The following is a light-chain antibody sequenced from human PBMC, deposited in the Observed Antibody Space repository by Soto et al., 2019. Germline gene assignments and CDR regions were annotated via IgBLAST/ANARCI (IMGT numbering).Light chain of an antibody. CDR3: QQYYSSPQT. V-gene: IGKV4-1*01. CDR1: QSVLHSSNNKNY. Sequence: DIVMTQSPDSLAVSLGERATINCKSSQSVLHSSNNKNYLVWYQQKAGQPPKLLIYWASTRESGVPDRFSGSGSGTDFTLTISSLQAEDVAVYYCQQYYSSPQTFGQGTKVEIK. CDR2: WAS. J-gene: IGKJ1*01.